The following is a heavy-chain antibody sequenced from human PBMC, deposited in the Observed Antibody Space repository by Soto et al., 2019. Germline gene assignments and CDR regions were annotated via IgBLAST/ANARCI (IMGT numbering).Heavy chain of an antibody. CDR1: GFTFSSYA. Sequence: QVQLVESGGGVVQPGRSLRLSCAASGFTFSSYAMHWVRQAPGKGLEWVAVISYDGSNKYYADSVKGRFTISRDNSKNTLYLQMNSLRAEDPAVYYCARGAAAYCGGDCYSWSFDLWGRGTLVTVSS. J-gene: IGHJ2*01. V-gene: IGHV3-30-3*01. D-gene: IGHD2-21*02. CDR2: ISYDGSNK. CDR3: ARGAAAYCGGDCYSWSFDL.